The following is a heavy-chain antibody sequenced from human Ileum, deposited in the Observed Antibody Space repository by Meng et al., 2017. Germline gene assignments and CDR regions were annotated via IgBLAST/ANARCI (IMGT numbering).Heavy chain of an antibody. CDR2: MNPNIGNT. CDR1: GYTFIDYD. D-gene: IGHD6-19*01. CDR3: ARDGAVAGNNWLDP. Sequence: QVELVQSGAEVKKPGASVRVSCKASGYTFIDYDIAWVRQATGQGLEWMGWMNPNIGNTGFAQKFQGRVTMTRDTSINTAYMELSSLTSEDTAVYYCARDGAVAGNNWLDPWGQGTLVTVSS. J-gene: IGHJ5*02. V-gene: IGHV1-8*01.